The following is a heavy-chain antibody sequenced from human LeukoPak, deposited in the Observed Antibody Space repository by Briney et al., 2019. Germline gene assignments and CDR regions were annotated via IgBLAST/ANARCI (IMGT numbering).Heavy chain of an antibody. Sequence: GGSLRLSCAASGFTFSSYGLSWVRQAPGKGLEWVSGISGSGDSTFYADSVKGRFTISRENSRNTLYLQMNSLRAEDTAVYYCARVLPGNSFDYWGQGTLVTVSS. CDR3: ARVLPGNSFDY. D-gene: IGHD2/OR15-2a*01. CDR2: ISGSGDST. V-gene: IGHV3-23*01. CDR1: GFTFSSYG. J-gene: IGHJ4*02.